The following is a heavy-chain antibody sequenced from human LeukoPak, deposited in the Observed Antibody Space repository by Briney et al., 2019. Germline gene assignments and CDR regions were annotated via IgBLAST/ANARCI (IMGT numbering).Heavy chain of an antibody. V-gene: IGHV5-51*01. Sequence: GESLKISCKGSGHSSTIYWIAWGRQMPGKGLEWMGIIYPADSDTRYSPSFQGQVTISADKSISTAYLQWSSLKASDTAMYYRARRYGSGSYAHFDYWGQGTLVTVSS. J-gene: IGHJ4*02. CDR3: ARRYGSGSYAHFDY. CDR2: IYPADSDT. D-gene: IGHD3-10*01. CDR1: GHSSTIYW.